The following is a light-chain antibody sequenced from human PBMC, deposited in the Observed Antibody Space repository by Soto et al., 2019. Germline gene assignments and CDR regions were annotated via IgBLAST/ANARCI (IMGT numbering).Light chain of an antibody. CDR1: QSIRTS. J-gene: IGKJ1*01. V-gene: IGKV1-39*01. CDR3: QQSYSIPWT. Sequence: DIQMTQSPSSLSASVGDRVTITCRASQSIRTSLNWYQQQPGKAPKLLIYASSTLQSGVPSRFSGSGSGTDFTLTISSLQPEDCAIYSCQQSYSIPWTFGQGTKVEIK. CDR2: ASS.